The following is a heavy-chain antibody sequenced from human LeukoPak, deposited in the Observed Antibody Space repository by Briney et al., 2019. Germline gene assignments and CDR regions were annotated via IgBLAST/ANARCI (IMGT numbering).Heavy chain of an antibody. D-gene: IGHD3-16*02. V-gene: IGHV3-23*01. CDR1: GFTFSSYA. J-gene: IGHJ4*02. CDR3: AGYVWGTYRYTNY. Sequence: GGSLRLSCAASGFTFSSYAMSWVRQAPGKGLEWVSAISGSGTITKYADSVKGRFTISRDNSENTLYLQMNSLRAEDTAVYYCAGYVWGTYRYTNYWGQGTLVTVSS. CDR2: ISGSGTIT.